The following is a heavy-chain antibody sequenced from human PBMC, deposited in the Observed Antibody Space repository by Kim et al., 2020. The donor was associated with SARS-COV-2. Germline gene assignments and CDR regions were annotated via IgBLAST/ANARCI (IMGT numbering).Heavy chain of an antibody. CDR3: ARGGVLRYFDLPDY. CDR2: IYYSGST. Sequence: SETLSLTCTVSGGSISSYYWSWIRQPPGKGLEWIGYIYYSGSTNYNPSLKSRVTISVDTSKNQFSLKLSSVTAADTAVYYCARGGVLRYFDLPDYWGQGTLVTVSS. V-gene: IGHV4-59*01. CDR1: GGSISSYY. D-gene: IGHD3-9*01. J-gene: IGHJ4*02.